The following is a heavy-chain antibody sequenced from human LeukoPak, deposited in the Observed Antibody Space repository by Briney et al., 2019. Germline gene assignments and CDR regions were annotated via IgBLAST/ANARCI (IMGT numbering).Heavy chain of an antibody. D-gene: IGHD3-10*01. CDR2: INEGNGNT. V-gene: IGHV1-3*01. CDR3: ARGITSDY. CDR1: GYTFTNYA. J-gene: IGHJ4*02. Sequence: GASVTVSCTTFGYTFTNYAIQWVRQAPGQRLEWMGWINEGNGNTQFSQKFQDRVTLTRDTSASTAYMEVSSLRSEDTAVYYCARGITSDYWGQGTLVTVSS.